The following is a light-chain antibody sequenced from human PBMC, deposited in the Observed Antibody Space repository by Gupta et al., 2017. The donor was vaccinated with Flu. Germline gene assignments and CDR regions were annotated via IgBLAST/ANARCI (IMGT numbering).Light chain of an antibody. V-gene: IGLV2-11*01. CDR1: SSDVGYYDF. CDR2: DVT. J-gene: IGLJ3*02. Sequence: QSALTQPRPVSGSPGQSVTISCTGTSSDVGYYDFVSWYQQHPGKAPKLMIFDVTTRPSGVPHRFSGSKSANTASLTISGLQAEDEADYYCCSYAGSFAWVFGGGTKLTVL. CDR3: CSYAGSFAWV.